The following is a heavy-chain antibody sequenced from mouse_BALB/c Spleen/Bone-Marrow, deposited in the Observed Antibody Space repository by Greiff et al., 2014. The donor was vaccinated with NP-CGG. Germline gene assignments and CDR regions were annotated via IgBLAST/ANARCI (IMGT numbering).Heavy chain of an antibody. Sequence: VQLKESGGGLVEPGGSLKLSCAASGFTFSDYYMYWVRQTPEKRLEWVATISDGSTYTYYPDSVKGRFTISRDNAKNNLYLQMSSLKSEDTALYYCARDRGVQGYAMDYWGQGTSVTVSS. CDR3: ARDRGVQGYAMDY. CDR1: GFTFSDYY. J-gene: IGHJ4*01. D-gene: IGHD2-14*01. CDR2: ISDGSTYT. V-gene: IGHV5-4*02.